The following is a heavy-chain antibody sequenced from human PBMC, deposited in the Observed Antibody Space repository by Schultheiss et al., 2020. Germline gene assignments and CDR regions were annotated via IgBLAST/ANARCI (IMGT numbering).Heavy chain of an antibody. J-gene: IGHJ3*02. CDR2: ISYDGSNK. D-gene: IGHD1-26*01. V-gene: IGHV3-30*03. CDR3: ARPSGSSDWPPDDAFDI. Sequence: GGSLRLSCAASGFTFSSYGMHWVRQAPGKGLEWVAVISYDGSNKYYADSVKGRFTISRDNSKNTLYLQMNSLRAEDTAVYYCARPSGSSDWPPDDAFDIWGQGTMVTVSS. CDR1: GFTFSSYG.